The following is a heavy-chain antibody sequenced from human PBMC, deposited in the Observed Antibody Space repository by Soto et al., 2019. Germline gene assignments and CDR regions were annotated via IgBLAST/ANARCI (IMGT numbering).Heavy chain of an antibody. V-gene: IGHV6-1*01. CDR3: ARVRIQLCLDYYYYCMDV. Sequence: SQTLSLTCAISGESVSSNSAAWNWIRQSPSRGLEWLGRTYYRSKWYNDYAVSVKSRITINPDTSKNQFSLQLNSVTPEDTAVNYCARVRIQLCLDYYYYCMDVWGQETTVTISS. CDR2: TYYRSKWYN. CDR1: GESVSSNSAA. D-gene: IGHD5-18*01. J-gene: IGHJ6*02.